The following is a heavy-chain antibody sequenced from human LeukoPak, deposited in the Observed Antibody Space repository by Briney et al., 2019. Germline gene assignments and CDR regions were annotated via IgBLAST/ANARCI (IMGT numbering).Heavy chain of an antibody. D-gene: IGHD1-26*01. CDR3: ARGEIVGSTPFGFDI. CDR1: GYTFTSYG. J-gene: IGHJ3*02. CDR2: ISVYNGDT. V-gene: IGHV1-18*01. Sequence: GASVKVSCKASGYTFTSYGITWVRQAPGQGLEWMGWISVYNGDTNYAQKLQGRVTMTTDTSTSTAYMEVRSLRSDDTAVYYCARGEIVGSTPFGFDIWGQGTVVTVSS.